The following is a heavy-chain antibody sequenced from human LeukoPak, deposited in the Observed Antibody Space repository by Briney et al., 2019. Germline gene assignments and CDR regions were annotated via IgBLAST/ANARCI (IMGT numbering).Heavy chain of an antibody. J-gene: IGHJ3*02. Sequence: SETLSLTCTVSGGSISSYYWSWIRQPPGKGLEWIGYIYYSGSTNYNPSLKSRVTISVDTSKNQFSLKLSSVTAADTAVYYCARHGFYDRSGYYYKYAFDIWGQGTMVTVSS. CDR3: ARHGFYDRSGYYYKYAFDI. V-gene: IGHV4-59*08. CDR2: IYYSGST. D-gene: IGHD3-22*01. CDR1: GGSISSYY.